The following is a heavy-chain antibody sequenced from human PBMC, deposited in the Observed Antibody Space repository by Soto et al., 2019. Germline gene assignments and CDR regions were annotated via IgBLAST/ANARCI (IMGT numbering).Heavy chain of an antibody. CDR2: ISYDGSNK. CDR1: GFTFSSYA. CDR3: AKDGPGGENSKYYYYSMDV. J-gene: IGHJ6*02. V-gene: IGHV3-30*18. Sequence: ESGGGVVQPGRSLRLSCAASGFTFSSYAMHWVRQAPGKGLEWVAVISYDGSNKYYADSVQGRFTISRDNSKNTLYLQMNSLRAEDTAVYHCAKDGPGGENSKYYYYSMDVWGQGTTVTVSS. D-gene: IGHD1-7*01.